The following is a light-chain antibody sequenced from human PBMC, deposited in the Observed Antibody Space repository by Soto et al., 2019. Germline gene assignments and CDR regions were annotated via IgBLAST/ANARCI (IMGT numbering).Light chain of an antibody. CDR3: QQYGSSSWT. Sequence: EIVLTQSPGTLSLSPGERATLSCRASQSVSSSYLAWYQQKPGPAPRLLIYGASSRATGIPDRFSGSGYGTAFTLTISGLEPEDFAVYYCQQYGSSSWTFGQGAKVDI. V-gene: IGKV3-20*01. CDR2: GAS. CDR1: QSVSSSY. J-gene: IGKJ1*01.